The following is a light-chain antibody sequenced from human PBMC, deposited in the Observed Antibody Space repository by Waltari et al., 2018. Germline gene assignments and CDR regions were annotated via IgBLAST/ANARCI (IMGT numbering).Light chain of an antibody. J-gene: IGLJ3*02. CDR2: DVN. CDR1: SSAVGGNNL. CDR3: NSYTSGRTWV. Sequence: QSALTQPASVSGSPGQSIIISCPGPSSAVGGNNLVSWFLHHPGKAPKLMIHDVNERPSGVSSRFSGSKSGNTASLTISGLQAEDEAIYYCNSYTSGRTWVFGGGTRLTVL. V-gene: IGLV2-14*03.